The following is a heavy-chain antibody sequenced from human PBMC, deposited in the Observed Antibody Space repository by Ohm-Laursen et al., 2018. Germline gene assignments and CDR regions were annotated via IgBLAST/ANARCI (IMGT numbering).Heavy chain of an antibody. CDR1: GFTFSSYA. V-gene: IGHV3-23*01. CDR2: ISGSGGST. Sequence: SLRLSCTASGFTFSSYAMSWVRQAPGKGLEWVSAISGSGGSTYYADSVKGRFTISRDNSKNTLYLQMNSLRAEDTAVYYCARFIAVSPMYYFDYWGQGTLVTVSS. J-gene: IGHJ4*02. D-gene: IGHD6-19*01. CDR3: ARFIAVSPMYYFDY.